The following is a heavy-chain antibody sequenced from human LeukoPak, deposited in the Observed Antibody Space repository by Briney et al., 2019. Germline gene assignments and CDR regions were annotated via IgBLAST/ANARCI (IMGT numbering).Heavy chain of an antibody. V-gene: IGHV4-61*08. D-gene: IGHD3-22*01. CDR2: IYYIEST. Sequence: SETLSLTCTVSGGSVSNAGYYWTWIRQPPGKGLEWIGYIYYIESTNYNPSLRSRLTMSVDTSKNQFSLRLSSVIAADTAVYYCARYYDSTGSFDYWGQGTLVTVSS. J-gene: IGHJ4*02. CDR3: ARYYDSTGSFDY. CDR1: GGSVSNAGYY.